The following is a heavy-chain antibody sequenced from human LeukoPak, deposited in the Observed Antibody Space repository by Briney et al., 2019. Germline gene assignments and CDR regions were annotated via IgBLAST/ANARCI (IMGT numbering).Heavy chain of an antibody. CDR1: GFTFSSYG. J-gene: IGHJ6*02. CDR2: ISYDGSNT. CDR3: AKERTAMAYYYYYGMDV. Sequence: PGRSLRLSCAASGFTFSSYGMHWVRQAPGKGLEWVAVISYDGSNTYYADSVKGRFTISRDNSKNTLSLQMNSLRAEDTAVYYCAKERTAMAYYYYYGMDVWGQGNTVTVSS. D-gene: IGHD5-18*01. V-gene: IGHV3-30*18.